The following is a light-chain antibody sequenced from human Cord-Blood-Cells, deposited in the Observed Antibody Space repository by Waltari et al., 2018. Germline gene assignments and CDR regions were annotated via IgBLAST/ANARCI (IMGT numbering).Light chain of an antibody. Sequence: EIVLTQSPATLSLSPGERATLTCRASQSVSSYLAWYQQKPGQAPRLLIYDASNRASGIPARFSGSGSGTDFTITISSLEPEEFAVYYCQQRSNWPYTFGQGTKLEIK. CDR2: DAS. V-gene: IGKV3-11*01. J-gene: IGKJ2*01. CDR3: QQRSNWPYT. CDR1: QSVSSY.